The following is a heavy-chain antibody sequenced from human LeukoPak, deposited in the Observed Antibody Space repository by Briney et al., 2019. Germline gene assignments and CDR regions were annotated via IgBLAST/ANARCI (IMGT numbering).Heavy chain of an antibody. V-gene: IGHV1-2*02. CDR2: INPNSGGT. Sequence: GASVKVSCKASGYTFTGYYMHWVRQAPGQGLEWMGWINPNSGGTNYAQKFQGRVTMTRDTSISTAYMELSRLRSDDTAVYYCARARGYYYERRDNFDYWGQGTLVTVSS. CDR3: ARARGYYYERRDNFDY. D-gene: IGHD3-22*01. CDR1: GYTFTGYY. J-gene: IGHJ4*02.